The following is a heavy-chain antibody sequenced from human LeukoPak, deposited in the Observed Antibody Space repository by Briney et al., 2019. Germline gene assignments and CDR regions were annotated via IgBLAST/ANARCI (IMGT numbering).Heavy chain of an antibody. D-gene: IGHD6-13*01. V-gene: IGHV3-13*01. CDR3: ASSPAYSSSWYAIDN. J-gene: IGHJ4*02. CDR1: GFTFSNYD. Sequence: GGSLRLSCAASGFTFSNYDMHWVRQAAGKGLESVSGFGTAGDTSYQGSVKGRFTISSENATNSLYLSMNSMSAGDTAVYYCASSPAYSSSWYAIDNWGQGTLVTVSS. CDR2: FGTAGDT.